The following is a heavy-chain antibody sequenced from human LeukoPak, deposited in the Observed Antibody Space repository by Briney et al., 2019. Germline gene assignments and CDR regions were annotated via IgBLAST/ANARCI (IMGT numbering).Heavy chain of an antibody. CDR3: ARLLGGYGDYRYFDY. Sequence: GESLKISCKGSGYSFTSYWIGWVRLMPGKGLGWMGIIYPGDSDTRYSPSFQGQVTISADKSISTAYLQWSSLKASDTAMYYCARLLGGYGDYRYFDYWGQGTLVTVSP. CDR1: GYSFTSYW. J-gene: IGHJ4*02. D-gene: IGHD4-17*01. CDR2: IYPGDSDT. V-gene: IGHV5-51*01.